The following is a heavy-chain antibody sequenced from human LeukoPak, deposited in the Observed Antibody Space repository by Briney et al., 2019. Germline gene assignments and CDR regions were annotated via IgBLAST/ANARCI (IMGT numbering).Heavy chain of an antibody. CDR2: ISSSGDTI. Sequence: GGSLRLSCTASGFTFSSYEMNWVRQAPGKGLEWVSYISSSGDTIYYADSVEGRFTISRDNSKNTLYLQMKSLRAEDTAVYYCAKGGGYEAQYYYYYLDVWGKGTTVTISS. D-gene: IGHD5-12*01. J-gene: IGHJ6*03. V-gene: IGHV3-48*03. CDR3: AKGGGYEAQYYYYYLDV. CDR1: GFTFSSYE.